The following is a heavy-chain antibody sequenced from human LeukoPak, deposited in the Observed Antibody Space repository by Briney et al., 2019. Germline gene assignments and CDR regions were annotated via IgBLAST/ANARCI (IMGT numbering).Heavy chain of an antibody. CDR2: IYYSGST. CDR3: ARAVGYSYDLDY. Sequence: PSETLSLTCTVSGGSISSYYWSRIRQPPGKGLEWIGYIYYSGSTNYNPSLKSRVTISVDTSKNQFSLKLSSVTAADTAVYYCARAVGYSYDLDYWGQGTLVTVSS. D-gene: IGHD5-18*01. CDR1: GGSISSYY. V-gene: IGHV4-59*01. J-gene: IGHJ4*02.